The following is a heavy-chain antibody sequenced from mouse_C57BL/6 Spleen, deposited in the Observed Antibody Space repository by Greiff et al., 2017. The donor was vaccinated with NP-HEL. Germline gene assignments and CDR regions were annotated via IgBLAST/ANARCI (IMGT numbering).Heavy chain of an antibody. CDR2: IYPGSGST. V-gene: IGHV1-55*01. J-gene: IGHJ3*01. Sequence: VRLQQPGAELVKPGASVKMSCKASGYTFTSYWITWVKQRPGQGLEWIGDIYPGSGSTNYNEKFKSKATLTVDTSSSPAYMQLSSLTSEDSAVYYCASMITKAWFAYWGQGTLVTVSA. CDR3: ASMITKAWFAY. D-gene: IGHD2-4*01. CDR1: GYTFTSYW.